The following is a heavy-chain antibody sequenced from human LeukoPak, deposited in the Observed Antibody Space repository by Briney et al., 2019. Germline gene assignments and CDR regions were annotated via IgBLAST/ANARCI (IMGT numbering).Heavy chain of an antibody. J-gene: IGHJ1*01. CDR3: AQKAPFSPGYSQN. CDR1: GGSLNSFY. D-gene: IGHD2/OR15-2a*01. Sequence: SETLSLTCTVSGGSLNSFYWTWIPQPPGKGLEWIGYIFHSGTTNFNPSLKSRVTISVDTSKNQFSLKLSSVTAADTAMYYCAQKAPFSPGYSQNWGQGTLVTVSS. CDR2: IFHSGTT. V-gene: IGHV4-59*01.